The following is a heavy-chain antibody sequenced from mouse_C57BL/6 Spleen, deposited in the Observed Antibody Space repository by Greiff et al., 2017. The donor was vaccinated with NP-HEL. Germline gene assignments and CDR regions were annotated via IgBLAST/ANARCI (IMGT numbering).Heavy chain of an antibody. V-gene: IGHV1-81*01. Sequence: QVQLKESGAELARPGASVKLSCKASGYTFTSYGISWVKQRTGQGLEWIGEIYPRSGNTYYNEKFKGKATLTADKSSSTAYMELRSLTSEDSAVYFCARYEYDGDYYAMDYWGQGTSVTVSS. CDR3: ARYEYDGDYYAMDY. J-gene: IGHJ4*01. CDR2: IYPRSGNT. D-gene: IGHD2-4*01. CDR1: GYTFTSYG.